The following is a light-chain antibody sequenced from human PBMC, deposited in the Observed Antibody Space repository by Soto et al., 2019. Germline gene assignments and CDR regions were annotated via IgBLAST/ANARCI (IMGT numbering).Light chain of an antibody. V-gene: IGKV3D-15*01. CDR1: QSVSTN. CDR3: QQYSNWPPLT. J-gene: IGKJ1*01. Sequence: IVMTQSPATLSVSPGERATLSCRASQSVSTNLAWYQHKPGQAPRLLIHGASNRATGIPARFSGSGSGTEFTLTISSLQPEDFAVYYCQQYSNWPPLTFGQGTQVEIK. CDR2: GAS.